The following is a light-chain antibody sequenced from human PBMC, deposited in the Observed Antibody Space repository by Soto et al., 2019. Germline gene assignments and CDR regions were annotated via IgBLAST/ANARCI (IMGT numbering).Light chain of an antibody. CDR2: TNI. V-gene: IGLV1-44*01. CDR3: AAWDDSLNGVV. CDR1: SSNIGINA. Sequence: QSVLTQPPSASGTPGQRVTMSCSGSSSNIGINAVNWYQHLPGTAPKLLIYTNIQRPSGVPDRFSGSKSGTSASLAISGLQSEDEADYYCAAWDDSLNGVVFGGGTKVTVL. J-gene: IGLJ2*01.